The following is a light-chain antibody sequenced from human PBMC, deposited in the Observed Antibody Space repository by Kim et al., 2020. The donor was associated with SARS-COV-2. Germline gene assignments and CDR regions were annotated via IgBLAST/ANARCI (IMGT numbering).Light chain of an antibody. V-gene: IGLV6-57*03. Sequence: VTISRTRNGGSVASRYVQWYQPRPGSAPATVIYEDNKRPSGVPDRFSGSIDSSSNSASLTISGLKTEDEADYYCQSYDSINHELVFGGGTKVTVL. CDR2: EDN. J-gene: IGLJ3*02. CDR3: QSYDSINHELV. CDR1: GGSVASRY.